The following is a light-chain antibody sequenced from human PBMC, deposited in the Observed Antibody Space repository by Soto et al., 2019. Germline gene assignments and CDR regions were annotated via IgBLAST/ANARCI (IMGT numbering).Light chain of an antibody. CDR3: SSYAGAISKI. J-gene: IGLJ2*01. CDR1: SSDVGGYNF. CDR2: EVS. V-gene: IGLV2-8*01. Sequence: QSALTQPPSASGSPGQSVTISCTGTSSDVGGYNFVSWYQQHPGKAPKFIIYEVSKRPSGVPDRFSGSKSGNTASLTVSGLQAEDEADYYCSSYAGAISKIFGGGTQLTVL.